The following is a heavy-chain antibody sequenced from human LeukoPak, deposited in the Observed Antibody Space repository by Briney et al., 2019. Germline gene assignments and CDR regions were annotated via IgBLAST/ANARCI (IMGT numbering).Heavy chain of an antibody. CDR2: ISGYNGNT. V-gene: IGHV1-18*01. Sequence: ASVKVSCRTSGYIFRNFGINWVRQAPGQGLEWMGWISGYNGNTKYAQKFKGRVIMTTDTSTRIGYMELRSLRSDDTAVYYCARDLVTIFGVVIISYYYGMDVWGQGTTVTVSS. D-gene: IGHD3-3*01. J-gene: IGHJ6*02. CDR3: ARDLVTIFGVVIISYYYGMDV. CDR1: GYIFRNFG.